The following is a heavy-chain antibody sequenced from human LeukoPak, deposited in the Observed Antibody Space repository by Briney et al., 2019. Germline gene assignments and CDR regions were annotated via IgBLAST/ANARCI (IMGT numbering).Heavy chain of an antibody. CDR2: ISYDGSNK. CDR3: AGPIPTPSGIVGARALHY. V-gene: IGHV3-30*03. Sequence: QPGGSLRLSCAASGFTFSNAWMSWVRQAPGKGLEWVAVISYDGSNKYYADSVKGRFTISRDNSKNTLYLQMNSLRAEDTAVYYCAGPIPTPSGIVGARALHYWGQGTLVTVSS. J-gene: IGHJ4*02. D-gene: IGHD1-26*01. CDR1: GFTFSNAW.